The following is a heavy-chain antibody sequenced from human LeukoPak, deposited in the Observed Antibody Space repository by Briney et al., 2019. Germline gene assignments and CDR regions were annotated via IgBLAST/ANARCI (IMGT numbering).Heavy chain of an antibody. CDR3: ARVIGWGAVADRPFDP. Sequence: SETLSLTCTVSGGSISSSSYYWGWIRQPPGKGLEWIGEINHSGSTNYNPSLKSRVTISVDTSKNQFSLKLSSVTAADTAVYYCARVIGWGAVADRPFDPWGQGTLVTVSS. D-gene: IGHD6-19*01. CDR1: GGSISSSSYY. V-gene: IGHV4-39*07. J-gene: IGHJ5*02. CDR2: INHSGST.